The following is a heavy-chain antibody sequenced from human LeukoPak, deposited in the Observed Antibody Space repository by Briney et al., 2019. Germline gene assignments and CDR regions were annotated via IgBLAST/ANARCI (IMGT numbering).Heavy chain of an antibody. D-gene: IGHD2-2*01. V-gene: IGHV4-34*01. CDR1: GGSFSGYY. J-gene: IGHJ6*02. CDR3: ARGVLTDCSSTSCYEDGSRMDV. Sequence: SETLSLTCAVYGGSFSGYYWSWIRQPPGKGLEWIGEINHSGSTNYNPSLKSRVTISVDTSKNQFSLKLSSVTAADTAVYYCARGVLTDCSSTSCYEDGSRMDVWGQGTTVTVSS. CDR2: INHSGST.